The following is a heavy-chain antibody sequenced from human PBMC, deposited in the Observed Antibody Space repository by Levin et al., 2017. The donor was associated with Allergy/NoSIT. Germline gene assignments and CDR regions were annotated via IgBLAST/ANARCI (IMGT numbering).Heavy chain of an antibody. Sequence: SETLSLTCTVSGGSVSSGSYYWSWIRQPPGKGLEWIGYIYYSGSTNYNPSLKSRVTISVDTSKNQFSLKLSSVTAADTAVYYCARDHIGGCSGGSCYSGWFDPWGQGTLVTVSS. J-gene: IGHJ5*02. CDR1: GGSVSSGSYY. CDR3: ARDHIGGCSGGSCYSGWFDP. D-gene: IGHD2-15*01. V-gene: IGHV4-61*01. CDR2: IYYSGST.